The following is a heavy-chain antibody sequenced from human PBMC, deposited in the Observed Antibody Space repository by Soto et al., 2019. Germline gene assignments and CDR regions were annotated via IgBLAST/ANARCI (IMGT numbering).Heavy chain of an antibody. CDR2: ISGSGGST. Sequence: GGSLRLSCAASGFTFSSYAMSWVRQAPGKGLEWVSAISGSGGSTYYADPVKGRFTISRDNSKNTLYLQMNSLRAEDTAVYYCAKGDGVVVVPAAIYAGRTGYFDYWGQGTLVTVSS. V-gene: IGHV3-23*01. J-gene: IGHJ4*02. CDR3: AKGDGVVVVPAAIYAGRTGYFDY. CDR1: GFTFSSYA. D-gene: IGHD2-2*01.